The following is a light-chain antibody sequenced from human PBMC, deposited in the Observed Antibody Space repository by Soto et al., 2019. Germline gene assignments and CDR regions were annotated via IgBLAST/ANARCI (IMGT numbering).Light chain of an antibody. Sequence: EIVLTQSPATLSLSPGDRATLSCRASQNINTFLAWYQQKPGQAPRRLIYDAFKRATGIPARFSGSGSGTDFTLTISSLEPEDFAVYYCQHRDNWPPGAACGGGTQVEIK. V-gene: IGKV3-11*01. CDR1: QNINTF. J-gene: IGKJ4*01. CDR2: DAF. CDR3: QHRDNWPPGAA.